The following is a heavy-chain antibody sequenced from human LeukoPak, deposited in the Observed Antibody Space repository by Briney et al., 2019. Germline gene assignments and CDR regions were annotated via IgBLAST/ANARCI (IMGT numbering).Heavy chain of an antibody. V-gene: IGHV1-2*04. J-gene: IGHJ4*02. CDR1: GYTFTGFY. CDR2: IYSDSGDT. D-gene: IGHD5-18*01. CDR3: ATPTMRGPSYGYVRLLN. Sequence: ASVKVSCKASGYTFTGFYIHWVRQAPGQGLEWMGWIYSDSGDTNYAQKFQGWVTMTRDTSISTAYMELSRLTSDDTAVYYCATPTMRGPSYGYVRLLNWGQGSLVTVSS.